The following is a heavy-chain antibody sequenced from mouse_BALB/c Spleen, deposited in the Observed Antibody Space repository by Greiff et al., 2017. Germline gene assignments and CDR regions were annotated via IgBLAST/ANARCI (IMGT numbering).Heavy chain of an antibody. V-gene: IGHV2-9*02. CDR1: GFSLTSYG. D-gene: IGHD4-1*01. CDR2: IWAGGST. CDR3: ARSPPLVPYAMDY. Sequence: VQLQESGPGLVAPSQSLSITCTVSGFSLTSYGVHWVRQPPGKGLEWLGVIWAGGSTNYNSALMSRLSISKDNSKSQVFLKMNSLQTDDTAMYYCARSPPLVPYAMDYWGQGTSVTVSS. J-gene: IGHJ4*01.